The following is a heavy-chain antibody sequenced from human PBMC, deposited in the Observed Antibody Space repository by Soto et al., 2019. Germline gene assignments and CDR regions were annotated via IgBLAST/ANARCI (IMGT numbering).Heavy chain of an antibody. V-gene: IGHV5-51*01. D-gene: IGHD6-6*01. CDR2: VSPGDSDT. J-gene: IGHJ4*02. CDR3: AISVSEYSSSFPDY. Sequence: GESLKISCKASGYIFTNFWIGWVRQMPGKGLEWMGIVSPGDSDTRYSPSFQGQVTISADKSISTAYLQWSSLKASDTAMYYCAISVSEYSSSFPDYWGQGTLVTVSS. CDR1: GYIFTNFW.